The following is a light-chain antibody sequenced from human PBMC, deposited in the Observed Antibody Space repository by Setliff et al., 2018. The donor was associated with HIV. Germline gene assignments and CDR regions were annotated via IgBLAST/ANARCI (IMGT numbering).Light chain of an antibody. J-gene: IGLJ2*01. CDR1: NVGTKS. CDR3: QVWDSSSDQVI. Sequence: SYELTQPPSVSVAPEGTARTTCGGNNVGTKSVYWYQKKPGQAPVLVFYSDSDRPSGIPERFSGSSSGIPATLTISRVEAGDEADYWCQVWDSSSDQVIFGGGTKVTVL. CDR2: SDS. V-gene: IGLV3-21*04.